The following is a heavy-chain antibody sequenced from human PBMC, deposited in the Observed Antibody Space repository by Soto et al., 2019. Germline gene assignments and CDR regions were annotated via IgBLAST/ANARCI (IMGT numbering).Heavy chain of an antibody. J-gene: IGHJ3*02. CDR2: IYYSGST. CDR1: GCSISSYY. CDR3: ASGEDYDSSGYSTPFDI. D-gene: IGHD3-22*01. V-gene: IGHV4-59*01. Sequence: SETRCLTCTVSGCSISSYYLSWIRQPPGKGLEWIGYIYYSGSTNYNPALKSRVTISVDTSKNQFSLKLSSVTAADTAVYYCASGEDYDSSGYSTPFDIWGQGTMVTVSS.